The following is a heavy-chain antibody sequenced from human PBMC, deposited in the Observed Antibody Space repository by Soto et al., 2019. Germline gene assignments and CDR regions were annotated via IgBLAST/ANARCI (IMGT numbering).Heavy chain of an antibody. Sequence: ASEKVSWKASGYTFTSYGISWVRQAPGQGLEWMGWISAYNGNTNYAQKLQGRVTMTTDTSTSTAYMELRSLRSDDTAVYYCARDRNYDFWSGPYWFDPWGQGTLVTVSS. CDR3: ARDRNYDFWSGPYWFDP. CDR1: GYTFTSYG. CDR2: ISAYNGNT. V-gene: IGHV1-18*01. D-gene: IGHD3-3*01. J-gene: IGHJ5*02.